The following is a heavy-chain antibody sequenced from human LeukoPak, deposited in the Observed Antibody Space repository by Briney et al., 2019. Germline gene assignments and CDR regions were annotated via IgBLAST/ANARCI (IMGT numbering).Heavy chain of an antibody. CDR2: INHSGST. CDR3: ARDWVVTMVRGNPQSGDY. J-gene: IGHJ4*02. D-gene: IGHD3-10*01. V-gene: IGHV4-34*01. Sequence: PGGSLRLSCAASGFTFSNYDMNWVRQPPGKGLEWIGEINHSGSTNYNPSLKSRVTISVDTSKNQFSLKLSSVTAADTAVYYCARDWVVTMVRGNPQSGDYWGQGTLVTVSS. CDR1: GFTFSNYD.